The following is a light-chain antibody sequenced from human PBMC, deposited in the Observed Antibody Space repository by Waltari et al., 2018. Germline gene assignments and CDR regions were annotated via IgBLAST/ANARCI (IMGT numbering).Light chain of an antibody. J-gene: IGLJ3*02. V-gene: IGLV3-19*01. CDR3: LSRDTTSTRV. Sequence: SELTQEPAVSVALGQTVSITCQGDSLRRYYASWYQQRPGQAPILILYGQDNRPSGIPDRFSGSTSGNTASLTITGAQAEDEADYYCLSRDTTSTRVFGGGTRLTV. CDR2: GQD. CDR1: SLRRYY.